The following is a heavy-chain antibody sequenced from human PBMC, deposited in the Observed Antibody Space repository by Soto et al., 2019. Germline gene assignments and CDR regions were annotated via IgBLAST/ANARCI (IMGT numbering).Heavy chain of an antibody. Sequence: SVKVSCRASGYTFTSYGISWVRQAPGQGLEWMGWISAYNGNTNYAQKLQGRVTMTTDTSTSTAYMELRSLRSDDTAVYYCARVYADTAMVKSLEPDYWGQGTLVTVSS. CDR1: GYTFTSYG. D-gene: IGHD5-18*01. CDR3: ARVYADTAMVKSLEPDY. CDR2: ISAYNGNT. V-gene: IGHV1-18*04. J-gene: IGHJ4*02.